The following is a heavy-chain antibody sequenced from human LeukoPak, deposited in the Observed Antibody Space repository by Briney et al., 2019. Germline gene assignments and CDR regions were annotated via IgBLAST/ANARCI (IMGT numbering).Heavy chain of an antibody. Sequence: GGSLRLSCAASGFTFSNYAMSWARQAPGKGLEWVSSISSSSSYIYYADSVKGRFTISRDNSKNTLYLQMNSLRAEDTAVYYCAKSSVNGYTGYVHPGVDYWGQGTLVTVSS. CDR3: AKSSVNGYTGYVHPGVDY. CDR2: ISSSSSYI. D-gene: IGHD5-12*01. CDR1: GFTFSNYA. J-gene: IGHJ4*02. V-gene: IGHV3-23*01.